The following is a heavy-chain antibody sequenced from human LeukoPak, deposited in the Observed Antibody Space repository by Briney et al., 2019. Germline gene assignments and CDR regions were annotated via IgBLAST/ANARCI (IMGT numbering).Heavy chain of an antibody. V-gene: IGHV3-7*03. CDR1: GFIFSNCW. CDR3: AKPGYDILTGYYPTYWYFDL. D-gene: IGHD3-9*01. Sequence: GGSLRLSCAASGFIFSNCWMSWVRQAPGKGLEWVANIKQDGSEKYYVDSVKGRFTISRDNAKNSLYLQMNSLRAEDTAVYYCAKPGYDILTGYYPTYWYFDLWGRGTLVTVSS. CDR2: IKQDGSEK. J-gene: IGHJ2*01.